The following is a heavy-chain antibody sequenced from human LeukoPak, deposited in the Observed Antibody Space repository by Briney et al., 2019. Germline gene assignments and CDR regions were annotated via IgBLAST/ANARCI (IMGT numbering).Heavy chain of an antibody. Sequence: GGSLRLSCAASGFTFSSYGMHWVRQAPGKGLEWVAFIRYDGSNKYYADSVKGRFTISRDNSKNTLYLQMNSLRAEDTAVYYCAKDTGGYCSSTSCYSRDAFDIWGQGTMVTVSS. D-gene: IGHD2-2*01. J-gene: IGHJ3*02. CDR2: IRYDGSNK. CDR3: AKDTGGYCSSTSCYSRDAFDI. CDR1: GFTFSSYG. V-gene: IGHV3-30*02.